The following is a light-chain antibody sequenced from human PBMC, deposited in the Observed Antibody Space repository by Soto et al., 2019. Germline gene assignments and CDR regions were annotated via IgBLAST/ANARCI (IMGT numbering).Light chain of an antibody. CDR1: QSVRSS. CDR2: GPS. V-gene: IGKV3-15*01. Sequence: EVVMTQSPATLSVSPRERATLSCRASQSVRSSLAWFQQKPGQAPRLLIYGPSTRATDIPARFSGSGSGTEFTLTISSLQSEDFAVYYCHQYNNWPYTFGQGTKLEIK. J-gene: IGKJ2*01. CDR3: HQYNNWPYT.